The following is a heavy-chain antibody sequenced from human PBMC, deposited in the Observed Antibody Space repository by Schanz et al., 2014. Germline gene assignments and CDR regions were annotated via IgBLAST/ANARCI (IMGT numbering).Heavy chain of an antibody. V-gene: IGHV3-21*01. CDR2: ITSTSRYI. CDR1: GFTFSNYT. CDR3: ARGVRVRGIIIDY. J-gene: IGHJ4*02. Sequence: EVQLVESGGGLVKPGGSLRLSCAASGFTFSNYTMYWVRQAPGKGLEWVSSITSTSRYIYYADSLKGRFTISRDNAKNSVYLQMNSLRAEDTAEYYYARGVRVRGIIIDYWGPGTLVTVSS. D-gene: IGHD3-10*01.